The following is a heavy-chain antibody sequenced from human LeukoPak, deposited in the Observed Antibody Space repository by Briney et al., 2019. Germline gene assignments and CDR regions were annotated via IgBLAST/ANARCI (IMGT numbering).Heavy chain of an antibody. J-gene: IGHJ3*02. Sequence: SETLSLTCAVYGGSFSDYYWSWIRQPPGKGLEWIGEINHSGSTNYNPSLKSRATISVDTSKNQFSLKLSSVTAADTAVYYCARVRKAAPTWFGDRAFDIWGQGTMVTVSS. CDR2: INHSGST. CDR1: GGSFSDYY. D-gene: IGHD3-10*01. V-gene: IGHV4-34*01. CDR3: ARVRKAAPTWFGDRAFDI.